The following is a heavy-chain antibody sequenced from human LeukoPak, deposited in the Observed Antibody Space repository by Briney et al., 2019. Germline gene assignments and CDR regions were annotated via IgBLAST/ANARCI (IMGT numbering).Heavy chain of an antibody. D-gene: IGHD6-13*01. CDR3: AMTYSASWYGGY. Sequence: GGSLKISCKGSGYSFTDYWIGWVRQIPGKGLEWMGMIFPDDSDTRYSPSFQGQVTISADKSITTAYLRWSSLKASDTAMYYCAMTYSASWYGGYWGQGTLVTVSS. J-gene: IGHJ4*02. CDR1: GYSFTDYW. CDR2: IFPDDSDT. V-gene: IGHV5-51*01.